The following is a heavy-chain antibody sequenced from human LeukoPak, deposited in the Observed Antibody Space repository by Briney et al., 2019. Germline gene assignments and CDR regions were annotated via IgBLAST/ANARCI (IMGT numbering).Heavy chain of an antibody. Sequence: ASVKVSCKASGYTFTGYYMHWVRQAPGQGLEWMGWINPNSGGTNYAQKFQGRVTMTRDTSISTAYMELSRLRSDDTAVYYCARDSYGDYPYYYYGMDVWGQGTTVTVPS. CDR2: INPNSGGT. CDR3: ARDSYGDYPYYYYGMDV. V-gene: IGHV1-2*02. D-gene: IGHD4-17*01. CDR1: GYTFTGYY. J-gene: IGHJ6*02.